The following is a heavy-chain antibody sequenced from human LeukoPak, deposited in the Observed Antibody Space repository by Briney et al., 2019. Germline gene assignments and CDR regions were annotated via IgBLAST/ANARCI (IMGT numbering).Heavy chain of an antibody. J-gene: IGHJ4*02. CDR3: AKVRYYEHQDYFDC. CDR2: ISYDGSNK. CDR1: RFIFSNYG. D-gene: IGHD3-22*01. Sequence: GRSLRLSCAPARFIFSNYGMHWVRQAPGKGLEWVAVISYDGSNKYYADSVKGRFSISRDNSKNTLYLQMNSLRAEDTAVYYCAKVRYYEHQDYFDCWGQGTLVTVSS. V-gene: IGHV3-30*18.